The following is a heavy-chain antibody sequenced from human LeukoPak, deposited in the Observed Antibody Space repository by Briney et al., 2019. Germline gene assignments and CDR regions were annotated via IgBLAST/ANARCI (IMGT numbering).Heavy chain of an antibody. CDR3: AREGGLDVVVGATFFDY. V-gene: IGHV1-2*02. J-gene: IGHJ4*02. Sequence: ASVKVSCKASGYTFTGYYMHWVRQAPGQGLEWMGWINPNSGGTNYAQKFQGRVTMTRDTSISTAYMELSRLRSDDTAVYYCAREGGLDVVVGATFFDYWGQGTLVTVSS. D-gene: IGHD2-15*01. CDR1: GYTFTGYY. CDR2: INPNSGGT.